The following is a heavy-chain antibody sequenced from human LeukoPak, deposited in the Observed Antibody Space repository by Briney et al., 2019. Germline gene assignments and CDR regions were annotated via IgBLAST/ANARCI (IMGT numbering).Heavy chain of an antibody. CDR1: GYTFTNSI. CDR2: INPSGGST. CDR3: AREGPYGDSYRSRFDY. D-gene: IGHD1-14*01. Sequence: ASLKVSSKASGYTFTNSIIHWVRQTPGQRVEWTGIINPSGGSTSYAQKFQGREAMARDKYSRTVYMELSILRSEDTDVYYCAREGPYGDSYRSRFDYWGQGGLVTVSS. J-gene: IGHJ4*02. V-gene: IGHV1-46*01.